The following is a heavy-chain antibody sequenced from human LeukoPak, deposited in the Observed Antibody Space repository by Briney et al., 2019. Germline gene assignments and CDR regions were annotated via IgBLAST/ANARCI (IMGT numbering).Heavy chain of an antibody. CDR3: ARRTYYYDSGAYRRYYFDY. Sequence: GESLKISCKGSGYIFTNYWIGWVRQMPGKGLEWMGIIYPGDSDTRYSPSFQGQVTISADKSISTAYLQWSSLKASDTAMYYCARRTYYYDSGAYRRYYFDYWGQGTLVTVSS. J-gene: IGHJ4*02. D-gene: IGHD3-22*01. CDR1: GYIFTNYW. V-gene: IGHV5-51*01. CDR2: IYPGDSDT.